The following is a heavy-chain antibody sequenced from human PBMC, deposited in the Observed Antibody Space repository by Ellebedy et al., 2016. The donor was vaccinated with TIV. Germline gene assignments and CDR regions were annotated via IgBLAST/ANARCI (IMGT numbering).Heavy chain of an antibody. J-gene: IGHJ4*02. D-gene: IGHD6-19*01. CDR3: ARAGYSAGVAVAGKFGY. V-gene: IGHV1-2*02. CDR1: GYTFTGYY. Sequence: ASVKVSCKASGYTFTGYYMHWVRQAPGQGLEWMGWINPNSGGTNSAQKFQGRVTMTRDPSISTAYMELRRLRSDDTAVYYCARAGYSAGVAVAGKFGYWGQGTLVTVSS. CDR2: INPNSGGT.